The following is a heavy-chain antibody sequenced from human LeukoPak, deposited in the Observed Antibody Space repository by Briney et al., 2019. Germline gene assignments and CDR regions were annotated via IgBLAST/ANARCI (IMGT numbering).Heavy chain of an antibody. D-gene: IGHD3-3*01. CDR1: GGSISSGSYY. Sequence: SETLSLTCTVSGGSISSGSYYWSWIRQPAGKGLEWIGRIYTSGSTNYNPSLKSRVTMSVDTSKNQFSLKVSSVTAADTAVYYCARASSGYRPYPFDYWGQGTLVTVSS. CDR3: ARASSGYRPYPFDY. CDR2: IYTSGST. J-gene: IGHJ4*02. V-gene: IGHV4-61*02.